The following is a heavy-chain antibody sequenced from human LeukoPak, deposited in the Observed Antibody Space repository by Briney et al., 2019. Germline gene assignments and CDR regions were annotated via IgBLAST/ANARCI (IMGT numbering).Heavy chain of an antibody. Sequence: SQTLSLTCAVSGGSISSGGYSWSWIRQPPGEGLEWIGYIYHSGSTYYNPSLKSRVTISVDRSKNQFSLKLSSLTAADTAVYYCARAPATADYFDYWGQGTLVTVSS. CDR3: ARAPATADYFDY. V-gene: IGHV4-30-2*01. J-gene: IGHJ4*02. CDR1: GGSISSGGYS. CDR2: IYHSGST. D-gene: IGHD2-2*01.